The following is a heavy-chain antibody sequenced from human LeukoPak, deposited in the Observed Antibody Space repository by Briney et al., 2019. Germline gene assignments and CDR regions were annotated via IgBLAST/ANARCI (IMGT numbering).Heavy chain of an antibody. CDR1: GGSISSYY. CDR2: IYYSGIT. Sequence: PSETLSLTCTVSGGSISSYYWSWIRQPPGKGLEWIGYIYYSGITNYNPSLKSRVTISVDTSKNQFSLKLSSVTAADTAVYYCARDDGGPNDAFDIWGQGTMVTVSS. V-gene: IGHV4-59*01. CDR3: ARDDGGPNDAFDI. D-gene: IGHD4-23*01. J-gene: IGHJ3*02.